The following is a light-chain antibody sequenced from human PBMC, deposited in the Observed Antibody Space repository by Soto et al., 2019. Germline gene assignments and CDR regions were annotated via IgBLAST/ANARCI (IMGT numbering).Light chain of an antibody. CDR2: EVS. CDR1: SSDVGGYNY. J-gene: IGLJ1*01. CDR3: SSYTSSSTLGV. Sequence: QSALTQPASVSGSPGQSITISCTGTSSDVGGYNYVSWYQQHPGKAPKLMMYEVSNRPSGVSNRFSGSKSGNTASLTISGLQAEDAADYYCSSYTSSSTLGVFGTGTKLTVL. V-gene: IGLV2-14*01.